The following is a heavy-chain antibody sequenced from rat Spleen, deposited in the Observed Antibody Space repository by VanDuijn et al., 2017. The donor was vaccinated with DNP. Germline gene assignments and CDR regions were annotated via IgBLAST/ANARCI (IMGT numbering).Heavy chain of an antibody. J-gene: IGHJ2*01. D-gene: IGHD1-11*01. CDR1: GFTFSDYN. CDR3: ARRVDYGYYFDY. Sequence: EVQLVESGGGLVQPGRSLKLSCAASGFTFSDYNMAWVRQAPKKGLEWVATIIYDGSRTYYRDSVKGRFTISRDNAKSTLYLQMNSLRSEDTATYYCARRVDYGYYFDYWGQGVMVTVSS. CDR2: IIYDGSRT. V-gene: IGHV5S10*01.